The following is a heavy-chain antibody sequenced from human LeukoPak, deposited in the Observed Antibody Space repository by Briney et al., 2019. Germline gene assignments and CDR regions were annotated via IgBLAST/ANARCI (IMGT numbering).Heavy chain of an antibody. CDR1: GFTFSSYA. CDR2: ISYDGSNK. CDR3: AKDYCSSTSCYRVLRYFDWLLSGAFDI. V-gene: IGHV3-30-3*01. D-gene: IGHD3-9*01. J-gene: IGHJ3*02. Sequence: GGSLRLSCAASGFTFSSYAMHWVRQAPGKGLEWVAVISYDGSNKYYADSVKGRFTISRDNPKNTLYLQMNSLRAEDTAVYYCAKDYCSSTSCYRVLRYFDWLLSGAFDIWGQGTMVTVSS.